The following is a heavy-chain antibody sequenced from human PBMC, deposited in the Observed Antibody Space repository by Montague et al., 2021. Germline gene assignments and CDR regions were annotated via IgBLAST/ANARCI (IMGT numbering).Heavy chain of an antibody. V-gene: IGHV4-59*02. CDR1: GGSVNGYD. J-gene: IGHJ4*01. CDR3: GRDYWRYIDY. D-gene: IGHD1-1*01. Sequence: SETRSLTCSVSGGSVNGYDWSWIRQPPGKGLEWIGYMRSSGSPNYNPSFKSRLAISIDRSRNQFSLELSFVTAADTAIYFCGRDYWRYIDYWGHGILVTVSS. CDR2: MRSSGSP.